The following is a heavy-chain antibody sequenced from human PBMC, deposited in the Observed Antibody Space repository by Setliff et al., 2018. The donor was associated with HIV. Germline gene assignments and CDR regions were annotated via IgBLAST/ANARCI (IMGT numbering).Heavy chain of an antibody. J-gene: IGHJ6*03. D-gene: IGHD1-1*01. CDR1: RFIFSGYG. V-gene: IGHV3-30*02. CDR3: AKALSMRSTGGYYNMDV. Sequence: LRLSCAASRFIFSGYGMHWVRQAPGKGLEWVAFIRHDGSDEYLAQSVRGRFTISRDNSKKILYLQMNSLRAEDTAVYYCAKALSMRSTGGYYNMDVWGEGTPVTVSS. CDR2: IRHDGSDE.